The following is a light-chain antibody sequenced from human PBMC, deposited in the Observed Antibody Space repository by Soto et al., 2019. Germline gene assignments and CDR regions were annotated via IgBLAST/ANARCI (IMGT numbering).Light chain of an antibody. J-gene: IGKJ4*01. Sequence: EIVLTQSPGTLSLSPGERATLSCRASQSLSSTYLAWYQQRPGKAPRLLIYGASSRATGIPDRFSGSGSGADFTLTIARLEPEDSALYYCQQYSRSPLTFGGGTKVEI. CDR3: QQYSRSPLT. V-gene: IGKV3-20*01. CDR1: QSLSSTY. CDR2: GAS.